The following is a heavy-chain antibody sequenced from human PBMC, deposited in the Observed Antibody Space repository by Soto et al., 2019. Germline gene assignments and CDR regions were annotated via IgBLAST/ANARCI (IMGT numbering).Heavy chain of an antibody. CDR3: ARGEDIVVVVADYYYYGTDV. CDR2: ISAYNGNT. V-gene: IGHV1-18*01. J-gene: IGHJ6*02. Sequence: ASVKVSCKASGYTFTSYGISWVRQAPGQGLEWMGWISAYNGNTNYAQKLQGRVTMTTDTSTSTAYMELRSLRSDDTAVYYCARGEDIVVVVADYYYYGTDVWDQATTLTVS. CDR1: GYTFTSYG. D-gene: IGHD2-15*01.